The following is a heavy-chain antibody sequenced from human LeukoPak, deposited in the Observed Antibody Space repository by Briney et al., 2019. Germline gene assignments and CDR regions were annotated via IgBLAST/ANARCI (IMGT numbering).Heavy chain of an antibody. Sequence: GGSLRLSCAASGFTFSTYGMHWVRQAPGKGLEWVALIQYDGSNKYYADSVKGRFTISRDNSKNTLYLQMNSLRAEDTAVYYCASGVFDWLFFDYWGQGTLVTVSS. CDR1: GFTFSTYG. CDR2: IQYDGSNK. V-gene: IGHV3-30*02. D-gene: IGHD3-9*01. J-gene: IGHJ4*02. CDR3: ASGVFDWLFFDY.